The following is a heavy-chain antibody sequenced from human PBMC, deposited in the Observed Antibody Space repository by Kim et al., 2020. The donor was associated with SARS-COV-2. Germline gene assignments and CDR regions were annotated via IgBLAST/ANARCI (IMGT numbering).Heavy chain of an antibody. Sequence: ASVKVSCKASGYTFTGYYMHWVRQAPGQGLEWMGWINPNSGGTNYAQKFQGRVTMTRDTSISTAYMELSRLRSDDTAVYYCARVDGSRGYYGMDVWGQGTTVTVSS. J-gene: IGHJ6*02. CDR3: ARVDGSRGYYGMDV. V-gene: IGHV1-2*02. D-gene: IGHD6-13*01. CDR1: GYTFTGYY. CDR2: INPNSGGT.